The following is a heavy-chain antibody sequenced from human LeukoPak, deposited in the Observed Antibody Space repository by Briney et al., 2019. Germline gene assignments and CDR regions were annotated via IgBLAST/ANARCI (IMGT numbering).Heavy chain of an antibody. J-gene: IGHJ4*02. D-gene: IGHD3-16*01. V-gene: IGHV3-7*01. CDR1: GFTFSSYW. CDR3: ARTLGGASIDY. CDR2: IKQDGSEK. Sequence: PGGSLGLSCAASGFTFSSYWMSWVRQAPGKGLEWVANIKQDGSEKYYVDSVKGRFTISRDNAKNSLYLQMNSLRAEDTAVYYCARTLGGASIDYWGQGTLVTVSS.